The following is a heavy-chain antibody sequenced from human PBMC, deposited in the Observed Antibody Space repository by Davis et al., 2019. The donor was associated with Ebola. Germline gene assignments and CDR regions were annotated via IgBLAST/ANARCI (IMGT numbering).Heavy chain of an antibody. CDR1: GGSISGYY. J-gene: IGHJ6*02. V-gene: IGHV4-34*01. CDR3: ARVGVDIVATIYYYYYGMDV. D-gene: IGHD5-12*01. CDR2: INHSGST. Sequence: SETLSLTCTVSGGSISGYYWSWIRQPPGKGLEWIGEINHSGSTNYNPSLKSRVTISVDTSKNQFSLKLSSVTAADTAVYYCARVGVDIVATIYYYYYGMDVWGQGTTVTVSS.